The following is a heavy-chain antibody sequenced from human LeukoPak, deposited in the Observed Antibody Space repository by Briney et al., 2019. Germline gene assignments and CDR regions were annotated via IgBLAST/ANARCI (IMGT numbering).Heavy chain of an antibody. Sequence: PGGSLRLSCAASGFTFRSHGMHWVRQAPGKGLEWVAVIWNDGSDTYHADSVKGRFTVSRDNSKNTLYLQMNSLRAEDTAVYYCARDSGSRWFGPIDYCGQGTLVIVSS. CDR1: GFTFRSHG. D-gene: IGHD6-13*01. CDR2: IWNDGSDT. CDR3: ARDSGSRWFGPIDY. V-gene: IGHV3-33*01. J-gene: IGHJ4*02.